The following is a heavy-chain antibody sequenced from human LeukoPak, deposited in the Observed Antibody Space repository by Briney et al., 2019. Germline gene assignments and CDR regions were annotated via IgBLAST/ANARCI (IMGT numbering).Heavy chain of an antibody. D-gene: IGHD6-13*01. Sequence: ASVKVSCKVSGYTLTELSMHWVRQAPGKGLEWMGGFDPEDGETIYAQKFQGRVTMTEDTSTDTAYMELSSLRSEDTAVYYCATGFKYSSSWYRYYGMDVWGQGTTVTVSS. V-gene: IGHV1-24*01. CDR3: ATGFKYSSSWYRYYGMDV. CDR2: FDPEDGET. CDR1: GYTLTELS. J-gene: IGHJ6*02.